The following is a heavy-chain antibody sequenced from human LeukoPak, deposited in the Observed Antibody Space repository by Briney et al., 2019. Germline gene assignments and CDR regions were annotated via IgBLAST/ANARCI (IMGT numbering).Heavy chain of an antibody. CDR3: ARGGNYGDYDGYFDY. CDR2: IYYSGST. D-gene: IGHD4-17*01. V-gene: IGHV4-59*08. CDR1: GGSMRNYY. Sequence: SETLSLTCTVSGGSMRNYYWSWIRQPPGKGLEWIGYIYYSGSTNYNPSLRSRVTISVDTSKNQFSLKLSSVTAADTAVYYCARGGNYGDYDGYFDYWGQGTLVTVSS. J-gene: IGHJ4*02.